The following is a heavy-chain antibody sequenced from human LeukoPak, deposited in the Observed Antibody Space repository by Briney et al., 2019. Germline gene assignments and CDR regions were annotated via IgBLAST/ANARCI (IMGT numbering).Heavy chain of an antibody. Sequence: SQTLSLTCTVSGGSISSGGYYWSWIRQHPGKGLEWIGYIYYSGSTYYNPSLKSRVTISVDTSKNQFSLKLSSVTAADTAVYYCARAAEQLYPFDYWGQGTLVTVSS. V-gene: IGHV4-31*03. CDR1: GGSISSGGYY. CDR3: ARAAEQLYPFDY. D-gene: IGHD6-6*01. J-gene: IGHJ4*02. CDR2: IYYSGST.